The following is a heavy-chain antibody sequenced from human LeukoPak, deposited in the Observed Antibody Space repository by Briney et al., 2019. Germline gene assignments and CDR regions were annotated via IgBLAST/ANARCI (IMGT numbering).Heavy chain of an antibody. CDR3: ARGGSGQLWLN. D-gene: IGHD5-18*01. Sequence: ASVKVSCKASGYTFTGYYIHWVRQAPGQGLEWMGWINPNNGGTHYAQKFQGRVTMTRDTSISTAYMELSRLRSDDTAVYYCARGGSGQLWLNWGQGTLVTVSS. CDR1: GYTFTGYY. V-gene: IGHV1-2*02. CDR2: INPNNGGT. J-gene: IGHJ4*02.